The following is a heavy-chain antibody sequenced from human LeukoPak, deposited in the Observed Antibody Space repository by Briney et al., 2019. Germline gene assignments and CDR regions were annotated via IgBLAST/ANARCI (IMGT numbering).Heavy chain of an antibody. Sequence: GASVKVSCKASGYTFTGYYMHWVRQAPGQGLEWMGWINPNSGGTNYAQKFQGRATMTRDTSISTAYMELSRLRSDDTAVYYCARDTYYYDSSGYLDWGQGTLVTVSS. CDR2: INPNSGGT. J-gene: IGHJ4*02. D-gene: IGHD3-22*01. CDR1: GYTFTGYY. V-gene: IGHV1-2*02. CDR3: ARDTYYYDSSGYLD.